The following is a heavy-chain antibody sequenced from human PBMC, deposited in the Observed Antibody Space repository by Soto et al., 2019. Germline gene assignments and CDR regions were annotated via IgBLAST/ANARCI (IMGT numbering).Heavy chain of an antibody. D-gene: IGHD3-22*01. CDR1: GGSFSGYY. CDR2: INHSGST. V-gene: IGHV4-34*01. CDR3: ARARITMIATLDY. J-gene: IGHJ4*02. Sequence: SETLSLTCAVYGGSFSGYYWSWIRQPPGKGLEWIGEINHSGSTNYNPYLKSRVTISVDTSKNQFSLKLSSVADADTAVYYCARARITMIATLDYWGQGTLVTVSS.